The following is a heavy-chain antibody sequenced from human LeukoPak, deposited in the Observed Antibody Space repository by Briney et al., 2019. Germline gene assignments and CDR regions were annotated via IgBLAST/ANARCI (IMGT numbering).Heavy chain of an antibody. Sequence: SETLSLTCTVSGGSISSYYWSWIRQPPGKGLEWIGYIYYSGSTNYNPSLKSRVTISVDTSKNQFSLKLSSVTAADTALYYCARDSSGWSPGDYMDVWGKGTSVTVSS. CDR2: IYYSGST. J-gene: IGHJ6*03. D-gene: IGHD6-19*01. CDR1: GGSISSYY. CDR3: ARDSSGWSPGDYMDV. V-gene: IGHV4-59*01.